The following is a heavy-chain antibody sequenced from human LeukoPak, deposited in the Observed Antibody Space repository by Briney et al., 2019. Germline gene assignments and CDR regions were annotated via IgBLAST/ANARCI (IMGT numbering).Heavy chain of an antibody. V-gene: IGHV1-69*13. J-gene: IGHJ6*03. CDR1: GGTFSSYA. D-gene: IGHD3-22*01. CDR2: IIPIFGTA. CDR3: ARNYYYDSSGYFYRGRGHSYTGYYYYYMDV. Sequence: GASVKVSCKASGGTFSSYAISWVRQAPGQGLEWMGGIIPIFGTANYAQKFQGRVTITADESTSTAYMELSSLRSEDTAVYYCARNYYYDSSGYFYRGRGHSYTGYYYYYMDVWGKGTTVTISS.